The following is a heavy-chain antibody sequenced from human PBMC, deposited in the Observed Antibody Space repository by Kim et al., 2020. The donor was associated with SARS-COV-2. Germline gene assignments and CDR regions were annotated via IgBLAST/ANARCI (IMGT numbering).Heavy chain of an antibody. J-gene: IGHJ4*02. D-gene: IGHD6-6*01. V-gene: IGHV4-34*01. CDR3: ARGGIAARLFDY. Sequence: NYNPSLKSRVTISVDTSKNQFSLKLSSVTAADTAVYYCARGGIAARLFDYWGQGTLVTVSS.